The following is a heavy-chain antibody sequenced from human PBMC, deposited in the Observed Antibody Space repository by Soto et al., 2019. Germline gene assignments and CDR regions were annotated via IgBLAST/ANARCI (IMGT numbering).Heavy chain of an antibody. V-gene: IGHV5-51*01. D-gene: IGHD3-22*01. J-gene: IGHJ5*02. CDR1: GLAFSDYW. CDR3: AANPRHDTEPLLPX. Sequence: VESLKSSWKTSGLAFSDYWVGLVRQIPGNGFEWMGIKSTGDSPNKYSTSLQRSVTSSTDKSTNTASLQWSRMRGSETALYLCAANPRHDTEPLLPXWGQGTLVTVSX. CDR2: KSTGDSPN.